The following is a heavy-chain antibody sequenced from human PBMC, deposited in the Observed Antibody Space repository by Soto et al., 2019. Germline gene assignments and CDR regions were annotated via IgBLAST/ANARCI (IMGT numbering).Heavy chain of an antibody. CDR3: ARDDAFDM. CDR2: ISFHGSNK. Sequence: QVQLVESGGGVVQPGRSLRLSCAASGFLFNNYAMHWVRQAPGKGLEWVTSISFHGSNKHYADFVKGRFTISRDNSKNTLYLQMNSMRTEDTAVYYCARDDAFDMWGQGTMVTVSS. CDR1: GFLFNNYA. V-gene: IGHV3-30-3*01. J-gene: IGHJ3*02.